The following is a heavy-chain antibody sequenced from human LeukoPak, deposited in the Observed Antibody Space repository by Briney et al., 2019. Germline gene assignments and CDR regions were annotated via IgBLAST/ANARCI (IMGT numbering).Heavy chain of an antibody. J-gene: IGHJ4*02. CDR1: GFTFSNYT. CDR2: ISYDGSDR. D-gene: IGHD4-17*01. CDR3: ARESTVTLGDYYFAY. Sequence: GGSLRLSCAASGFTFSNYTMHWVRQAPGKGLEWVAVISYDGSDRYYADSVKGRLTISRDNSKTTVYLQMNSLRAEDTAVYYCARESTVTLGDYYFAYWGQGAPVTVSS. V-gene: IGHV3-30*04.